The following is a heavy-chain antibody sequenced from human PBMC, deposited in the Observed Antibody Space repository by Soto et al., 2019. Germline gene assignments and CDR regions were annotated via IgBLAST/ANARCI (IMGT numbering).Heavy chain of an antibody. CDR2: IYSGGST. CDR3: ARIACTTTSCYPYYFDY. J-gene: IGHJ4*02. Sequence: GGSLRLSCAASGFKVSSNDVSWVRQAPGKGLEWVSVIYSGGSTYYADSVKGRFTISRHNSKNTLYLQMNSLRAEDTAVYYCARIACTTTSCYPYYFDYWGLGTLVTVSS. V-gene: IGHV3-53*04. CDR1: GFKVSSND. D-gene: IGHD2-2*01.